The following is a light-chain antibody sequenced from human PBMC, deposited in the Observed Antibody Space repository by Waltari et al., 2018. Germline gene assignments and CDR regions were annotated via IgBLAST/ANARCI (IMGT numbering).Light chain of an antibody. V-gene: IGKV3-20*01. Sequence: EIVLTQSPGTLSLSPGERGTLSCRASQSISSSYLAWYQQKPGQAPRLLIYGASSRATGIPDRFSGSGSGTDFTLTISGLEPEDFAVYYCQRYGSSPRAFGQGTKVEIK. J-gene: IGKJ1*01. CDR3: QRYGSSPRA. CDR2: GAS. CDR1: QSISSSY.